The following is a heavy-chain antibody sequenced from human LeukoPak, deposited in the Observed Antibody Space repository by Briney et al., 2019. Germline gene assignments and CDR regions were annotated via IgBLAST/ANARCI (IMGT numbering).Heavy chain of an antibody. D-gene: IGHD6-19*01. CDR3: ARLRVAVAGFDY. J-gene: IGHJ4*02. CDR1: GGSISSYY. V-gene: IGHV4-59*08. CDR2: IYYSGST. Sequence: SETLSLTCTVSGGSISSYYWSWIRQPPGKGLEWIGYIYYSGSTNYNPSLKSRVTMSEDTSKNQFSLKLSSVTAADTAVYYCARLRVAVAGFDYWGQGAQVTVSS.